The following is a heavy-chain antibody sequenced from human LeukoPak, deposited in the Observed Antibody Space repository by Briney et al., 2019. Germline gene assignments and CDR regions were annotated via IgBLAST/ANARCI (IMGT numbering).Heavy chain of an antibody. D-gene: IGHD2-2*01. CDR3: AREVGYIDY. Sequence: GGSLRLSCAASGFTFSSYWMHWVRQAPGRGLVWVSRINTDGSSTSYADSVKGRFTISRDNAKNSLYLQMNSLRAEDTAVYYCAREVGYIDYWGQGTLVTVSP. V-gene: IGHV3-74*01. J-gene: IGHJ4*02. CDR1: GFTFSSYW. CDR2: INTDGSST.